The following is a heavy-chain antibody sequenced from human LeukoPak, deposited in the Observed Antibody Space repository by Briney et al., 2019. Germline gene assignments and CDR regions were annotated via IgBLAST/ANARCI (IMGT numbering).Heavy chain of an antibody. CDR1: GFTFSTYA. CDR3: ARARIAARTYYFDY. J-gene: IGHJ4*02. Sequence: GGSLRLSCAASGFTFSTYAMSWVRQAPGKGLEWVSSISSSGDRTFYADSVKDRFTISRDNSENTLYLQMSRLRAEDTAVYYCARARIAARTYYFDYWGQGTLVTVSS. D-gene: IGHD6-6*01. CDR2: ISSSGDRT. V-gene: IGHV3-23*01.